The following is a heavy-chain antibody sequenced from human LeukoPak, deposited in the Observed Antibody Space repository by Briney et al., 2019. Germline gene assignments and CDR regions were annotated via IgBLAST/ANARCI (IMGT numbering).Heavy chain of an antibody. CDR1: EFTVSSNY. CDR2: IYSAGST. D-gene: IGHD6-6*01. Sequence: PGGSLRLSCAVSEFTVSSNYMSWVRQAPGKGLEWVSVIYSAGSTYFADSVKGRFTISRHNSKNTLYLQMNSLRAEDTAVYYCAMSSSAYYFDYWGQGTLVTVSS. J-gene: IGHJ4*02. V-gene: IGHV3-53*04. CDR3: AMSSSAYYFDY.